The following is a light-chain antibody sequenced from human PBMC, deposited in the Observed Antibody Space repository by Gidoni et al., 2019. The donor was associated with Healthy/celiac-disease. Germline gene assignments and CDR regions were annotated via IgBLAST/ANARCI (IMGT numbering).Light chain of an antibody. V-gene: IGLV1-40*01. J-gene: IGLJ1*01. CDR2: GNS. Sequence: QSVLTQPPSVSGAPGQRVTISCTGSSSNIGAGYDVHWYQQLPGTDPKLLIYGNSNRPSGVPDRFSGSNSGTSASLAITGLQAEDEADYYCQSYDSSLTVFGTGTKVTVL. CDR1: SSNIGAGYD. CDR3: QSYDSSLTV.